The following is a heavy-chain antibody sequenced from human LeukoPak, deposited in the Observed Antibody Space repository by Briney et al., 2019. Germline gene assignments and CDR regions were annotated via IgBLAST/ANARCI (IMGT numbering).Heavy chain of an antibody. D-gene: IGHD5-18*01. CDR2: ISPHNGDT. CDR3: ARAGYSYGYLGYFDY. CDR1: GYTFITYG. V-gene: IGHV1-18*01. Sequence: ASVKVSCKTSGYTFITYGISWVRQAPGQGLEWMGWISPHNGDTKYAQKFQGRVTMTTDTSTSTAYMELRSLRSDDTAVYYCARAGYSYGYLGYFDYWGQGTLVTVSS. J-gene: IGHJ4*02.